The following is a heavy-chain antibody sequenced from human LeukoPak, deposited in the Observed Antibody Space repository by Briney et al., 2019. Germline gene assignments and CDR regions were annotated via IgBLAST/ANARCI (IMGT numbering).Heavy chain of an antibody. CDR1: GGSLSSHY. CDR3: ARFSSGCSTSSCYLTY. CDR2: FHDTGST. J-gene: IGHJ4*02. V-gene: IGHV4-59*11. D-gene: IGHD2-2*01. Sequence: PSETLSLTCSVSGGSLSSHYWSWIRQPPGKGLELIGHFHDTGSTFYNPSLRGRVTISLDTSNNQFPLKLTSMTAAATALYYCARFSSGCSTSSCYLTYWGQGTLVTVS.